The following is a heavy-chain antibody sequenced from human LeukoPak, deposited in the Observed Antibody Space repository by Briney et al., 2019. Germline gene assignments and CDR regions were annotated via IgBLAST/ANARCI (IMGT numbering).Heavy chain of an antibody. Sequence: GGSLRLSCAASGFTFSSYWMSWVRQASGKGLEWVGRIRSKANSYATAYAASVKGRFTISRDDSKNTAYLQMNSLKTEDTAVYYCTRTYGDYGQNDYWGQGTLVTVSS. CDR3: TRTYGDYGQNDY. V-gene: IGHV3-73*01. D-gene: IGHD4-17*01. J-gene: IGHJ4*02. CDR2: IRSKANSYAT. CDR1: GFTFSSYW.